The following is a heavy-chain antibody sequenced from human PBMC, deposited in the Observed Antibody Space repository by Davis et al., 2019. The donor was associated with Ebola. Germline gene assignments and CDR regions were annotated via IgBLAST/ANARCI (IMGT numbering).Heavy chain of an antibody. Sequence: ASSVKVSCKASGYTFTSYAMHWVRQAPGQRLEWMGWINAGNGNTKYSQKFQGRVTITRDTSASTAYMELSSLRSEDTAVYYCARDKAGDPWYFDLWGRGTLVTVSS. CDR1: GYTFTSYA. J-gene: IGHJ2*01. CDR3: ARDKAGDPWYFDL. V-gene: IGHV1-3*01. D-gene: IGHD3-10*01. CDR2: INAGNGNT.